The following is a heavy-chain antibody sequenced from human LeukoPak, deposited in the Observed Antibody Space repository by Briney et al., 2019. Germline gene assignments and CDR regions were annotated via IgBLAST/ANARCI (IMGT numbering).Heavy chain of an antibody. Sequence: SVKVSCKASGGTFSSYAISWVRQAPGQGLEWMGRIIPIFGTADYAQKFQGRVTITTDESTSTAYMELSSLRSEDTAVYYCAREKYSYGYYFDYWGQGTLVTVSS. D-gene: IGHD5-18*01. CDR1: GGTFSSYA. V-gene: IGHV1-69*05. CDR2: IIPIFGTA. J-gene: IGHJ4*02. CDR3: AREKYSYGYYFDY.